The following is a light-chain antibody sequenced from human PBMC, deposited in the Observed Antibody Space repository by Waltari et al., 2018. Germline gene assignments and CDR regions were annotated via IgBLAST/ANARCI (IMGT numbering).Light chain of an antibody. J-gene: IGKJ4*01. V-gene: IGKV3-11*01. Sequence: EIVLTQSPATLSLSPGERATLSCRASQSVSSYLAWYQQKPGQAPRLLIYDASNRATGIPARFSGSGSGTDFTLIISSLEPEDFAVYYCQQRSNWPPLTFGVVIKLFIK. CDR2: DAS. CDR3: QQRSNWPPLT. CDR1: QSVSSY.